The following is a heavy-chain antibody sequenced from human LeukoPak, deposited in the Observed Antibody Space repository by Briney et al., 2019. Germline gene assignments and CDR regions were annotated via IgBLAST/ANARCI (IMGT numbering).Heavy chain of an antibody. V-gene: IGHV4-34*01. J-gene: IGHJ5*02. CDR3: ARERYVDIVATSNWFDP. CDR2: INHSGST. D-gene: IGHD5-12*01. CDR1: GGSFSGYY. Sequence: SETLSLACAVYGGSFSGYYWSWIRQPPGKGLEWIGEINHSGSTNYNPSLKSRVTISVDTSKNQFSLKLSSVTAADTAVYYCARERYVDIVATSNWFDPWGQGTLVTVSS.